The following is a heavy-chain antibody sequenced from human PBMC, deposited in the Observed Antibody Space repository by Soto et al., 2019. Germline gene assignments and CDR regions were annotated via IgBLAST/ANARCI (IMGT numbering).Heavy chain of an antibody. Sequence: GGSLRLSCAASGFTFSSYAMHWVRQAPGKGLEWVAVISYDGSNKYYADSVKGRFTISRDNSKNTLYLQMNSLGAEDTAVYYCARAGSITIFGVVNYWGQGTLVTVSS. D-gene: IGHD3-3*01. CDR1: GFTFSSYA. V-gene: IGHV3-30-3*01. CDR2: ISYDGSNK. J-gene: IGHJ4*02. CDR3: ARAGSITIFGVVNY.